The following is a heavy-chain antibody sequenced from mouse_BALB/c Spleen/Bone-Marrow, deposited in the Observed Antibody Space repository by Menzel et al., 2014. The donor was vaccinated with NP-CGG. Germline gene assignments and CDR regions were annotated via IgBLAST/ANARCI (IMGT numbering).Heavy chain of an antibody. CDR2: IYPSDSYT. D-gene: IGHD2-10*02. CDR1: GYTFTSYW. CDR3: ARQYGNSYAMDY. V-gene: IGHV1-69*02. J-gene: IGHJ4*01. Sequence: QVQLQQSGAELVRPGASVKVSCKASGYTFTSYWINWVKQRPGQGLEWIGNIYPSDSYTNYNQNFKDKATLTVDKSSSPAYMQLSSPTSEDSAVYYCARQYGNSYAMDYWGQGTSVTVSS.